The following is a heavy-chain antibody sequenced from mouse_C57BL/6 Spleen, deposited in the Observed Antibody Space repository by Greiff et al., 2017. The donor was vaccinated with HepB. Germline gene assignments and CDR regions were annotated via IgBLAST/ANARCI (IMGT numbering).Heavy chain of an antibody. D-gene: IGHD3-1*01. Sequence: EVKLMESGGGLVQPGGSLKLSCAASGFTFSDYGMAWVRQAPRKGPEWVAFISNLAYSIYYADTVTGRFTISRENAKNTLYLEMSSLRSEDTAMYYCARRGKARYAMDYWGQGTSVTVSS. CDR1: GFTFSDYG. V-gene: IGHV5-15*01. J-gene: IGHJ4*01. CDR2: ISNLAYSI. CDR3: ARRGKARYAMDY.